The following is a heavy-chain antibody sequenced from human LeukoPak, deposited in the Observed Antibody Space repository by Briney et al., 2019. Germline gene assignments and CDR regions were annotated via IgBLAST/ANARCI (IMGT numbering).Heavy chain of an antibody. J-gene: IGHJ3*02. CDR1: GFTLSSYW. D-gene: IGHD4-23*01. V-gene: IGHV3-48*04. CDR3: AGGGPATVVPGGGGAFDI. Sequence: GGSLRLSCAASGFTLSSYWMSWVRQAPGKGLEWVSYISSSGSTIYYAGSVKGRFTISRDNAKNSLYLQMNSLRAEDTAVYYCAGGGPATVVPGGGGAFDIWGQGTMVTVSS. CDR2: ISSSGSTI.